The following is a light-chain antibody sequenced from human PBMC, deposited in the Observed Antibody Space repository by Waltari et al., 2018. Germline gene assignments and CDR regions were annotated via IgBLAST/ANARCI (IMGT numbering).Light chain of an antibody. J-gene: IGLJ1*01. CDR2: YDS. CDR3: QVWDANNEPGL. CDR1: NIGTKS. Sequence: SYVLTQPPSVSVAPGETARITCGGNNIGTKSVHWYRQKPGQAPVLVISYDSDRPSGIPERFSGSNSGETATPTISRVEAGDEADYYCQVWDANNEPGLFGTGTEVTV. V-gene: IGLV3-21*01.